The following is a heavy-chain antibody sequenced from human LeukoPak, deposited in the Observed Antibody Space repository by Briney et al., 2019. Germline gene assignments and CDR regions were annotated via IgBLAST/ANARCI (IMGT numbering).Heavy chain of an antibody. CDR3: ARGGSELRFLEWSPRDSFFDY. V-gene: IGHV3-11*04. CDR2: ISSSGSTI. D-gene: IGHD3-3*01. Sequence: GGSLRLSCAASGFTFSDYYMSWIRQAPGKGLEWVSYISSSGSTIYYADSVKGRFTISRDNAKNSLYLQMNSLRAEDTAVYYCARGGSELRFLEWSPRDSFFDYWGQGTLATVSS. J-gene: IGHJ4*02. CDR1: GFTFSDYY.